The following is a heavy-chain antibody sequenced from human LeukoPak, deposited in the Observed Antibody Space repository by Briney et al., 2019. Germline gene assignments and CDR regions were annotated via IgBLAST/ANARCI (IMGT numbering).Heavy chain of an antibody. D-gene: IGHD2-8*02. CDR2: INHSGST. V-gene: IGHV4-34*01. J-gene: IGHJ4*02. CDR3: ARVVLTLYDY. CDR1: GGSVSGYY. Sequence: SETLSLTCGVYGGSVSGYYWTWIRQPPGKGLEWIGEINHSGSTSYNPSLKSRVTISVDTSKNQFSLKLSSVTAADTAVYYCARVVLTLYDYWGQGTLVTVSS.